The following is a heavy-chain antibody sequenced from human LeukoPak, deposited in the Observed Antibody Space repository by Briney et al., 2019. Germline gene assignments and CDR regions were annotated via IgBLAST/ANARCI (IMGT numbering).Heavy chain of an antibody. J-gene: IGHJ4*02. Sequence: ASVKVSCKASGYTFTSYAMHWVRQAPGQRLEWMGWINAGNGSTKYSQKFQGRVTITRDTSASTAYMELSSLRSEDTAVYYCARAPQGFLEWLLFDYWGQGTLVTVSS. CDR3: ARAPQGFLEWLLFDY. D-gene: IGHD3-3*01. V-gene: IGHV1-3*01. CDR1: GYTFTSYA. CDR2: INAGNGST.